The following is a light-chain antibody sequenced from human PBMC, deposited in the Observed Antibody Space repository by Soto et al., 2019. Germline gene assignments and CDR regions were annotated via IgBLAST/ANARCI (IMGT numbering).Light chain of an antibody. CDR1: QSVSSN. V-gene: IGKV3D-15*01. Sequence: EIVMTQSPTILSVSPGERATLSCRASQSVSSNLAWYQQKPGQAPRLLISGVYTRAPGIPARFSGSGSGTEFTLTIARLEPEDFAVYYCQEYDGAPITFGLGTRLE. CDR3: QEYDGAPIT. J-gene: IGKJ5*01. CDR2: GVY.